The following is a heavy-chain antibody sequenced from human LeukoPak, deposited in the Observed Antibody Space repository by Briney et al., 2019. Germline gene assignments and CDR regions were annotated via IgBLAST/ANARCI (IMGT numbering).Heavy chain of an antibody. CDR2: ISYHGSNK. V-gene: IGHV3-30*03. Sequence: PGRSLRLSCAASGFTFSSYGMYWVRQAPGKGLEWVAVISYHGSNKYYADSVKGRFTISRDNSKNTLYLQMNSLRGEDTAVYYCARGTSPYDILTGYLYWGQGTLVTVSS. CDR3: ARGTSPYDILTGYLY. D-gene: IGHD3-9*01. J-gene: IGHJ4*02. CDR1: GFTFSSYG.